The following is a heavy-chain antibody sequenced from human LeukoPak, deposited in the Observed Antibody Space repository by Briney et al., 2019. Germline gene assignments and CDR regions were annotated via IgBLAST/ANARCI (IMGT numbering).Heavy chain of an antibody. V-gene: IGHV4-38-2*02. CDR3: ARVPRFAAAPFYFDY. D-gene: IGHD3-16*01. CDR1: DYSISSGYF. Sequence: SETLSLTCTVSDYSISSGYFWGWIRQPPGKGLEWIGYIYHSGSTYYNPSLKSRVTISVDRSKNQFSLKLSSVTAADTAVYYCARVPRFAAAPFYFDYWGQGTLVTVSS. CDR2: IYHSGST. J-gene: IGHJ4*02.